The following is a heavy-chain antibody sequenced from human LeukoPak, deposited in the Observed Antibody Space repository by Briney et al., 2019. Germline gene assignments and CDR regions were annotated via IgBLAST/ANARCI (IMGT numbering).Heavy chain of an antibody. Sequence: GGSLRLSCAASGFTFSSYSMNWVRQAPGKGLEWVSHITASGTAMFYADSVKGRFTISRDNSKNTLYLQMNSLRADDTAVYYCAKGRYDSSGFNWAAWGQGTLVTVSS. J-gene: IGHJ4*02. D-gene: IGHD3-22*01. CDR2: ITASGTAM. CDR1: GFTFSSYS. CDR3: AKGRYDSSGFNWAA. V-gene: IGHV3-23*01.